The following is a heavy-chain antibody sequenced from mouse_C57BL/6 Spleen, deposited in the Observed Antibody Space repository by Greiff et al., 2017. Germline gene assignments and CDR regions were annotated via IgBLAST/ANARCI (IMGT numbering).Heavy chain of an antibody. Sequence: QVQLQQSGAELVRPGASVTLSCKASGYTFTDYEMHWVKQTPVHGLEWIGAIDPETGGTAYNQKFKGKAIPTADKSSSTAYMELRSLTSEDSAVYYCTRGRTGSWFAYWGQGTLVTVSA. CDR1: GYTFTDYE. V-gene: IGHV1-15*01. J-gene: IGHJ3*01. D-gene: IGHD4-1*01. CDR2: IDPETGGT. CDR3: TRGRTGSWFAY.